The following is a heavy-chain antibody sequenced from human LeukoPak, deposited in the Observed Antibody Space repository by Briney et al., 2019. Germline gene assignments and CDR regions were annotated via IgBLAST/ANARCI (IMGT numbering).Heavy chain of an antibody. CDR1: GFTFSSNY. V-gene: IGHV3-66*02. Sequence: GGSLRLSCAASGFTFSSNYMSWVRQAPGKGLEWVSVIYSGGSTYYADSVKGRFTISRDNSKNTLYLQMNSLRPEDTAVYYCARDLSGTYMVDYWGQGTLVTVSS. J-gene: IGHJ4*02. D-gene: IGHD1-26*01. CDR2: IYSGGST. CDR3: ARDLSGTYMVDY.